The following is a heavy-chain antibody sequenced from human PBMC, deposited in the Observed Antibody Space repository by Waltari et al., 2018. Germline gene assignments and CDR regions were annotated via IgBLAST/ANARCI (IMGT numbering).Heavy chain of an antibody. CDR3: ARDYGLLGGMDV. J-gene: IGHJ6*02. CDR1: GFTFSSYG. D-gene: IGHD3-10*01. V-gene: IGHV3-33*01. CDR2: IWYDGSNK. Sequence: QVQLVESGGGVVQPGRSLRLSCAASGFTFSSYGMHLSGQAPGKGREWVAVIWYDGSNKYYADSGKGRFTISRDNSKSTLYLQMNSLRAEDTAVYSCARDYGLLGGMDVWGQGTTVTVSS.